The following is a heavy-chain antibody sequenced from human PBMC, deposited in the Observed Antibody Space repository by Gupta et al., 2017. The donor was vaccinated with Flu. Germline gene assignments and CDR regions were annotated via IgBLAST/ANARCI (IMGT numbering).Heavy chain of an antibody. CDR3: VRDVRVTGTEYYFDS. D-gene: IGHD3-10*02. CDR2: IFHSGGT. CDR1: GDSITSGGFY. Sequence: QVQLQESGPGLVKPSQTLSLTCTASGDSITSGGFYWTWIRQHPGKGLEWLGYIFHSGGTYYNPSLRSRLLFSVDTSKNQFSLKLTSVTAADTGIYYCVRDVRVTGTEYYFDSWGQGALVTVSS. V-gene: IGHV4-31*03. J-gene: IGHJ4*01.